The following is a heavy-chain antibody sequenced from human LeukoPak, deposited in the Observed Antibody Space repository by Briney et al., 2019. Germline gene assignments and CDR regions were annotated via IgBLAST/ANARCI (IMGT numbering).Heavy chain of an antibody. CDR2: IYYSGST. CDR1: GGSIGSSTYF. CDR3: ARHTGPGVNPYFDY. J-gene: IGHJ4*02. Sequence: KPSETLSLTCTVSGGSIGSSTYFWGWIRQPPGKGLEWIGSIYYSGSTYYNPSLKSRVTISVDTSKNQFSLKLSSVTAADTAVYYCARHTGPGVNPYFDYWGQGTLVTVSS. V-gene: IGHV4-39*01. D-gene: IGHD1-14*01.